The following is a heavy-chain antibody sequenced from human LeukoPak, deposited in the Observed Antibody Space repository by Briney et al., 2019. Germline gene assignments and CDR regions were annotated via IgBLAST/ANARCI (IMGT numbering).Heavy chain of an antibody. Sequence: GGSLRLSCAASGFTFSTFAMSWVRQAPGKGLEWVSAISASGGTTYYADSVKGRFTISRDNSKNTLYLQMNSLRAEDTAVYYCVFRISMKYWGQGTLVTVSS. CDR2: ISASGGTT. D-gene: IGHD3-22*01. V-gene: IGHV3-23*01. CDR1: GFTFSTFA. CDR3: VFRISMKY. J-gene: IGHJ4*02.